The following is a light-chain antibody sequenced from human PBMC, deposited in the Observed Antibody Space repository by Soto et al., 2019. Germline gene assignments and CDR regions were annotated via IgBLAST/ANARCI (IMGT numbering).Light chain of an antibody. J-gene: IGLJ3*02. CDR1: SSNIGAGYH. V-gene: IGLV1-40*01. Sequence: QSVLTQPPSVSGAPGQRVTISCTGSSSNIGAGYHVHWYQQVPGTAPKLLIYGDSNRPSGVPDRFSGSKSGTSASLAITGLQAEDEADYYCQSYDSSLSGWLFGGGTKLTVL. CDR2: GDS. CDR3: QSYDSSLSGWL.